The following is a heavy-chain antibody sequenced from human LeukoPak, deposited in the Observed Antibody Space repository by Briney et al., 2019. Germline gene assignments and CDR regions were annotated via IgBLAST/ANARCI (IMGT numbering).Heavy chain of an antibody. V-gene: IGHV3-53*01. CDR1: GFTVSYNY. J-gene: IGHJ4*02. D-gene: IGHD3-9*01. CDR3: ASTPPRYLGYFDY. Sequence: TGGCLRLSCAASGFTVSYNYMSWVRQAPGKGLEWVSVIYSGGSTYYADSVKGRFTISRDNSKNTLYFQMNCLRAEDTAVYYCASTPPRYLGYFDYWGQGTLVTVSS. CDR2: IYSGGST.